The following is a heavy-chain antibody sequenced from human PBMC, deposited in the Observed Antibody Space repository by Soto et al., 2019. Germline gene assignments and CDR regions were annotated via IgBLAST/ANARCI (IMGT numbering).Heavy chain of an antibody. Sequence: LRLSCAASGFTFSSYSMNWVRQAPGKGLEWVSAVSGGGGSTYYADSVKGRFTISRDNSKNTLDLQMNSLRAEHTAVYYCAKLIGTSYYGYYFDYWGQGTLVTVSS. J-gene: IGHJ4*02. V-gene: IGHV3-23*01. CDR3: AKLIGTSYYGYYFDY. CDR2: VSGGGGST. D-gene: IGHD3-10*01. CDR1: GFTFSSYS.